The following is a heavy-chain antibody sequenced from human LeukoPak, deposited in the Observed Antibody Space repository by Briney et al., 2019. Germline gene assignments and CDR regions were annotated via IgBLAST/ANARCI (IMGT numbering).Heavy chain of an antibody. CDR3: GRDALVGYFSYYYMDV. Sequence: SETLSLTCAVYGGSFSGYYWSWIRQPPGKGLEWIGEINHSGSTNYNPSLKSRVTISIDTSKNQFSLKLSSVTAADTAVYYCGRDALVGYFSYYYMDVWGKGTTVTVSS. V-gene: IGHV4-34*01. D-gene: IGHD2-15*01. J-gene: IGHJ6*03. CDR1: GGSFSGYY. CDR2: INHSGST.